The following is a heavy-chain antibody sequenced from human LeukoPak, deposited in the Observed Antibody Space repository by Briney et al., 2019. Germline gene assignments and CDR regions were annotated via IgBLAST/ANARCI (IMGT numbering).Heavy chain of an antibody. J-gene: IGHJ1*01. Sequence: GGSLRLSCSASGFTFGGYAFYWVRQAPGKGLEYVSAISGNGGSTYYADSVRGRFTISRDNSKNTLFLQMNSLRAEDTAVCFCAKGGSCTSTTCYIYFHLWGQGTLVTVSS. D-gene: IGHD3-16*01. CDR3: AKGGSCTSTTCYIYFHL. CDR2: ISGNGGST. V-gene: IGHV3-64*04. CDR1: GFTFGGYA.